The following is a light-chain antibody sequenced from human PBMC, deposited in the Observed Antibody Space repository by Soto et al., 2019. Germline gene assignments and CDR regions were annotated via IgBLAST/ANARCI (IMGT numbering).Light chain of an antibody. CDR2: EVV. CDR1: KNDIGVYDF. J-gene: IGLJ1*01. CDR3: KSYAGSNTYV. V-gene: IGLV2-8*01. Sequence: QSALTQPPSASGSPGQSATISCPGTKNDIGVYDFVSWYQHHPGKAPRLIIYEVVQRPSGVPDRFSGSKSGNTASLTVSGLQAADEADYFCKSYAGSNTYVFGSGTKVTVL.